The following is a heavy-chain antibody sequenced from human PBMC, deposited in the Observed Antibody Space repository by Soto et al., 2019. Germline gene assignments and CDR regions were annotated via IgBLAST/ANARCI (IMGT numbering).Heavy chain of an antibody. Sequence: QVQVVQSGAEVKKPGASVKVSCKTSGYTFTSYVIHWVRQAPGQRPEWMGWINAGNGNTKFSQKFQDRVSXTXDXXASTAYMELSSLRSEDTAFYYCARDRNPYYYDKSGFFYADYWGQGTLVTVSS. CDR1: GYTFTSYV. V-gene: IGHV1-3*01. D-gene: IGHD3-22*01. J-gene: IGHJ4*02. CDR3: ARDRNPYYYDKSGFFYADY. CDR2: INAGNGNT.